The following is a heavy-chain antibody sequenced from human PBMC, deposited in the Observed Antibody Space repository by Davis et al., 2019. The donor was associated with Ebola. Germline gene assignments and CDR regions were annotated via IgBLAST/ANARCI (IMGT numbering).Heavy chain of an antibody. CDR2: IRSKAYGGTT. J-gene: IGHJ4*02. CDR1: GFVFSSYV. D-gene: IGHD6-13*01. CDR3: TRLRIAADYHPDPPDY. Sequence: GESLKISCAASGFVFSSYVMSWVRRAPGKGLEWVGFIRSKAYGGTTEYAASVKGRFTISRDDSKSIAYLQMNSLKTEDTAVYYCTRLRIAADYHPDPPDYWGQGTLVTVSS. V-gene: IGHV3-49*04.